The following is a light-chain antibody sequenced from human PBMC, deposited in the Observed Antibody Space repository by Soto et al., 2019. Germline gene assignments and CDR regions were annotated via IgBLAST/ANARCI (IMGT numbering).Light chain of an antibody. J-gene: IGKJ1*01. V-gene: IGKV1-39*01. CDR1: QSISSY. CDR2: AAS. Sequence: DIQMTQSPSSLSASVGDRVTITCRASQSISSYLNCYQQKPGKAPKLLIYAASSLQSVVPSRFSVSGSGTDFTLTISSLQPEDFATYYCQQSYSTPQTFGQGTKVEI. CDR3: QQSYSTPQT.